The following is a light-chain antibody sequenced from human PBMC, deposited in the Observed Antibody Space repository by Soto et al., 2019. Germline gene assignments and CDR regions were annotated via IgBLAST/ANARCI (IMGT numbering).Light chain of an antibody. Sequence: QSALTQPASVSGSPGQSITISCIGTSSDVGGFKYVSWYQKHPGKAPKLIIYDVSSRPSGVSDRFSGSKSGNTASLTISGLQAEDEGDYFCSSYRNTKTVIFGGGTKLTVL. V-gene: IGLV2-14*03. CDR2: DVS. J-gene: IGLJ2*01. CDR3: SSYRNTKTVI. CDR1: SSDVGGFKY.